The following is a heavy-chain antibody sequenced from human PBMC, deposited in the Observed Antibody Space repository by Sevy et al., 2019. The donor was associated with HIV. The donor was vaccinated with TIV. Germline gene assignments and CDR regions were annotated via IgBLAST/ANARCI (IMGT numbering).Heavy chain of an antibody. J-gene: IGHJ6*02. CDR3: ARGLPYYYDSSGPYYYGMDV. V-gene: IGHV1-2*02. CDR2: INPNSGGT. Sequence: ASVKVSCKASGYTFTGHYMHWVRQAPGQGLEWMGWINPNSGGTNYAQKFQGRVTMTRDTSISTAYMELSRLRSDDTAVYYCARGLPYYYDSSGPYYYGMDVWGQGTTVTVSS. D-gene: IGHD3-22*01. CDR1: GYTFTGHY.